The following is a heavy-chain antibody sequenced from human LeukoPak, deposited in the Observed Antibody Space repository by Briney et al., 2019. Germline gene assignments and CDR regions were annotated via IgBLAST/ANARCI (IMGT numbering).Heavy chain of an antibody. V-gene: IGHV1-69*13. D-gene: IGHD6-6*01. CDR2: IIPIFGTA. CDR1: GGTFSSYA. J-gene: IGHJ5*02. Sequence: GASVKVSCKASGGTFSSYAISWVRQAPGQGLEWMGGIIPIFGTANYAQKFQGRVTITADESTSTAYMELSSLRSEDTAVYYCARGYQLRGYQYSRSGRAGPSAVWFDPWGQGTLVTVSS. CDR3: ARGYQLRGYQYSRSGRAGPSAVWFDP.